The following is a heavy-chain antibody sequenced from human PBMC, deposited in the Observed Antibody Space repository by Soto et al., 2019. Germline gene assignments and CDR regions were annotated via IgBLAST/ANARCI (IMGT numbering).Heavy chain of an antibody. CDR3: ASWVGGGMYAHGGNYDS. J-gene: IGHJ5*01. CDR1: GFIFSGSG. D-gene: IGHD2-21*02. Sequence: QVQVLESGGGVVQPGRSLRLTCAASGFIFSGSGMHWVRQAPGKGLEWVALVSSGGIGKYYGDSVKGRFTISRDNAENTLSLQMISLRAEGPDVYSCASWVGGGMYAHGGNYDSWGQGTLVTVSS. CDR2: VSSGGIGK. V-gene: IGHV3-30*03.